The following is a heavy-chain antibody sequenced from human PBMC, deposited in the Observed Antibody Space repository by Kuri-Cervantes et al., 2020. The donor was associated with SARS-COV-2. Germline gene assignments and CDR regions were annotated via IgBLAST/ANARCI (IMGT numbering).Heavy chain of an antibody. J-gene: IGHJ4*02. CDR2: IYYSGST. CDR3: AGGDYYDSSGYYFRFFDY. D-gene: IGHD3-22*01. CDR1: GGSISSYY. Sequence: GSLRLSCTVSGGSISSYYWSWIRQPPGKGLEWIGYIYYSGSTNYNPSLKSRVTISVDTSKNQFSLKLSSVTAADTAVYYCAGGDYYDSSGYYFRFFDYWGQGTLVTVSS. V-gene: IGHV4-59*01.